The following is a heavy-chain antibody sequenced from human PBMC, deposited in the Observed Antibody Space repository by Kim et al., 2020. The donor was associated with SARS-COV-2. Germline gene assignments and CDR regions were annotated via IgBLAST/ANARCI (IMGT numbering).Heavy chain of an antibody. CDR3: ARHRLTASRSRLYYLDG. V-gene: IGHV4-39*01. J-gene: IGHJ5*02. Sequence: SETLSLTCTVSGGSISISSNYWGWIRQPPGKGLEWVGSIHYTGTTYSNPSLRSRVTMSVDTSENQFSLNLRSVTAADTAVYYCARHRLTASRSRLYYLDGWGQGTLVTVSS. D-gene: IGHD3-10*01. CDR2: IHYTGTT. CDR1: GGSISISSNY.